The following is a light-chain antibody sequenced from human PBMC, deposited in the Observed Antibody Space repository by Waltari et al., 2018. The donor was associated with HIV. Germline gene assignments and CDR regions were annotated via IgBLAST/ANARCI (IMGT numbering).Light chain of an antibody. J-gene: IGLJ3*02. Sequence: QAVLTQPPSVAAAPGQKVTISCSRGGSTIGKNHDSWYQHVQGAAPRLLIYDNSKRPSGIPDRFSGSESATSATLAITGLQTGDEADYYCGTWDRTLGGGVFGGGTKLTVL. V-gene: IGLV1-51*01. CDR1: GSTIGKNH. CDR2: DNS. CDR3: GTWDRTLGGGV.